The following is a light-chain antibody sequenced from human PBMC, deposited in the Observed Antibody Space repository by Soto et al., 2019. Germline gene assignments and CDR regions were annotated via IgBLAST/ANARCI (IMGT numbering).Light chain of an antibody. V-gene: IGKV3-20*01. CDR2: GAS. CDR1: QSVNSY. CDR3: QQYGSSPCT. J-gene: IGKJ1*01. Sequence: EIVLTQSPGTLSLSPGERATLSCRASQSVNSYLAWYQQKPGQAPRLLIYGASSRATGIPDRFSGSGSGTDFTLTFSRLDPEDFAVYYCQQYGSSPCTFGQGTKVEVK.